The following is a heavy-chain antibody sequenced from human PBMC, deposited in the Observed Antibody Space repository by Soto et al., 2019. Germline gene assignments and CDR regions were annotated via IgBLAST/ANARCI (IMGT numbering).Heavy chain of an antibody. Sequence: QVQLVESGGGVVQPGRSLRLSCAASGFTFSSYGMHWVRQAPGKGLEWVAVISYDGSNKYYADSVKGRFTISRDNSKNTLYLQMNSLRAEDTAVYYCAKDLGRDGYKPTGDWGQGTLVTVSS. CDR1: GFTFSSYG. D-gene: IGHD5-12*01. CDR2: ISYDGSNK. J-gene: IGHJ4*02. CDR3: AKDLGRDGYKPTGD. V-gene: IGHV3-30*18.